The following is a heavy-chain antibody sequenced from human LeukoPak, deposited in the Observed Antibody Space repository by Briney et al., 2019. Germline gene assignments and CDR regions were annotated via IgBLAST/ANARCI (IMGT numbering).Heavy chain of an antibody. CDR1: GGSISCSTYY. J-gene: IGHJ6*03. CDR2: IYYSGST. CDR3: ASTPSGSGYYYYSYMDV. D-gene: IGHD3-10*01. V-gene: IGHV4-39*01. Sequence: SETLSLTCTVSGGSISCSTYYWGWIRQPPGKGLEWNGCIYYSGSTYYNPSLNRPVPSCVDTSKNQFSLKVSSVTAADTAVYYCASTPSGSGYYYYSYMDVWGKGTTVTVSS.